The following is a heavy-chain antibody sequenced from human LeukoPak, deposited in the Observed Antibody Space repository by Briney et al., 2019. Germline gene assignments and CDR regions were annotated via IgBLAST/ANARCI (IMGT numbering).Heavy chain of an antibody. Sequence: PGRSLRLSCAASGFTFSSYAMHWVRQAPGKGLEWVAVISYDGSNKYYADSAKGRFTISRDNSKNTLYLQMNSLRAEDTAVYYCAREGYSSGHFDYWGQGTLVTVSS. D-gene: IGHD6-19*01. CDR2: ISYDGSNK. J-gene: IGHJ4*02. V-gene: IGHV3-30-3*01. CDR1: GFTFSSYA. CDR3: AREGYSSGHFDY.